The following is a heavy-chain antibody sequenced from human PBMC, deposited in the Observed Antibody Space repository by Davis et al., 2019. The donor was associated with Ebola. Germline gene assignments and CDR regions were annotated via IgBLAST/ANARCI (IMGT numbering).Heavy chain of an antibody. D-gene: IGHD3-3*01. Sequence: SGPTLVKPTQTLTLTCTFSGFSLSTSGMCVSWIRQPPGKALEWLALIDWDDDKYYSPSLKSRLTITKDTSKNQVVLTMTNMDPVDTATYYCAHYDFWSGYYVFDYWGQGTLVTVSS. CDR1: GFSLSTSGMC. CDR2: IDWDDDK. J-gene: IGHJ4*02. V-gene: IGHV2-70*12. CDR3: AHYDFWSGYYVFDY.